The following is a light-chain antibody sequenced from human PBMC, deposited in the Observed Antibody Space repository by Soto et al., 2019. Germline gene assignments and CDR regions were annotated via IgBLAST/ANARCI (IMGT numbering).Light chain of an antibody. CDR1: QSISSY. CDR3: QQSYSTPQT. J-gene: IGKJ1*01. CDR2: AAS. Sequence: DIQMNQSPSSLSASGGDRVTITCRASQSISSYLNWYQQKPGTDPKLLIYAASSLQSGVPSRFSGSGSGTDCTLTISSLQPEDFATYYGQQSYSTPQTVGQGTKGEIK. V-gene: IGKV1-39*01.